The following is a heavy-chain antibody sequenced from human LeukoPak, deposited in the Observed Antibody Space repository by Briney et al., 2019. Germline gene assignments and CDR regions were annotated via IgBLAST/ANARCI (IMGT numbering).Heavy chain of an antibody. D-gene: IGHD2-2*01. CDR3: ARGRKVRQLAYQFDY. V-gene: IGHV3-7*01. J-gene: IGHJ4*02. CDR1: GFTFSSYA. CDR2: IKQDGSEK. Sequence: QSGGSLRLSCAASGFTFSSYAMHWVRQAPGKGLEWVANIKQDGSEKYYVDSVKGRFTISRDNAKNLLYLQVNSLRVEDSAVFYCARGRKVRQLAYQFDYWGQGTVVTVSS.